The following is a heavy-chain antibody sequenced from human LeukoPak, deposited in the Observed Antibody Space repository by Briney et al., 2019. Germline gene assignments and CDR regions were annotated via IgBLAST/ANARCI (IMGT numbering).Heavy chain of an antibody. CDR3: AMNFDWLPSRVDY. Sequence: GGSLRPSCAASGFTFSSYWMSWVRQAPGKGLEWVANIKQDGSEKYYVDSVKGRFTISRDNAKNSLYLQMNSLRAEDTAVYYCAMNFDWLPSRVDYWGQGTLVTVSS. D-gene: IGHD3-9*01. V-gene: IGHV3-7*01. J-gene: IGHJ4*02. CDR2: IKQDGSEK. CDR1: GFTFSSYW.